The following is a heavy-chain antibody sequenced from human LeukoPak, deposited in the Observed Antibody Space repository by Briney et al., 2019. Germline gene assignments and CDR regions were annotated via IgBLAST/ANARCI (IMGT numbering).Heavy chain of an antibody. J-gene: IGHJ4*02. CDR1: GGTFSSYA. CDR2: IIPILGIA. Sequence: SVKVSCKASGGTFSSYAISWARQAPGQGLEWMGRIIPILGIANYAQKFQGRVTITADKSTSTAYMELSSLRSEDTAVYYCAGAEVVVVAAPIDYWGQGTLVTVSS. CDR3: AGAEVVVVAAPIDY. V-gene: IGHV1-69*04. D-gene: IGHD2-15*01.